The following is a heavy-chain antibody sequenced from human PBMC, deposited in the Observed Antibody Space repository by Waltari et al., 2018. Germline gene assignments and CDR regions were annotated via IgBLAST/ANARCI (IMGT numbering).Heavy chain of an antibody. CDR2: SSGDGGST. CDR1: GFTFDVSA. CDR3: AKDLGPDGYNSHSDY. D-gene: IGHD5-12*01. V-gene: IGHV3-43*02. J-gene: IGHJ4*02. Sequence: EVQLVESGGCVVQPGGSLRLSCAASGFTFDVSAMHWVRHAPGKGREWVSFSSGDGGSTYYADSVKGRFTISRDNSKNSLYLQMNSLRTEDTALYYCAKDLGPDGYNSHSDYWGQGTLVTVSS.